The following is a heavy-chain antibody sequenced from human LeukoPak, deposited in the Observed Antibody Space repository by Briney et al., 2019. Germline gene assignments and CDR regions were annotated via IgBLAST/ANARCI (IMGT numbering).Heavy chain of an antibody. V-gene: IGHV3-23*01. D-gene: IGHD3-10*01. J-gene: IGHJ4*02. CDR3: AKRYYGSGNYDPLFEY. CDR2: ISVGVGST. CDR1: GFTFSTYA. Sequence: GGSLRLSCAASGFTFSTYAMGWARQAPGKGLEWVSGISVGVGSTYYADSVKGRFTISRDNSKNTLYLQMNSLRVEDTAVYYCAKRYYGSGNYDPLFEYWGQGTLVTVSS.